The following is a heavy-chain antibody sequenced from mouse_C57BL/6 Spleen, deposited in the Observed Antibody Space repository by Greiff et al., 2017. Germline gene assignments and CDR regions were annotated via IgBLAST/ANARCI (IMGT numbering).Heavy chain of an antibody. Sequence: VQGVESGAELVRPGASVTLSCKASGYTFTDYEMHWVKQTPVHGLEWIGAIDPETGGTAYNQKFKGKAILTADKSSSTAYMELRSLTSEDSAVYYCTRYYYAMDYWGQGTSVTVSS. CDR3: TRYYYAMDY. CDR1: GYTFTDYE. V-gene: IGHV1-15*01. CDR2: IDPETGGT. J-gene: IGHJ4*01.